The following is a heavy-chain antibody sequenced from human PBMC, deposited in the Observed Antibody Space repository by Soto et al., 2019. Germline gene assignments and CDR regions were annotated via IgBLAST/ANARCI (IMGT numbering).Heavy chain of an antibody. J-gene: IGHJ4*02. Sequence: QVQLQESGPGLVKPSRTLSLTCTVSGGSISSGDYYWSWIRQPPGKGLEWIGYIYYSGFTYYNPSLNSRLTMSVDTSKNQFSLKLSSVIAADTAVYYCARSDNYVPFDHWGQGTLVTVSS. CDR3: ARSDNYVPFDH. V-gene: IGHV4-30-4*01. CDR2: IYYSGFT. CDR1: GGSISSGDYY. D-gene: IGHD4-4*01.